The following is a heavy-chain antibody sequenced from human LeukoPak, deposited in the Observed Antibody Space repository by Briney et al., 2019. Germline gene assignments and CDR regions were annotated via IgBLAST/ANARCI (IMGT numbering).Heavy chain of an antibody. CDR1: GFTFSSST. CDR3: ARGRGATTSIGGWFDP. D-gene: IGHD1-26*01. J-gene: IGHJ5*02. CDR2: ISSSSSYI. V-gene: IGHV3-21*01. Sequence: PGGSLRLSCAASGFTFSSSTMNWVRQAPGKGLEWVSSISSSSSYIYYVDSVKGRFTVSRDNAKNSLYLEMNSLRAEDTAVYYCARGRGATTSIGGWFDPWGQGTLVTVSS.